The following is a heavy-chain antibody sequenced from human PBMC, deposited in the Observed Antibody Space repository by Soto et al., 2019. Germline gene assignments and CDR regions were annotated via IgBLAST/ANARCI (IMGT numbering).Heavy chain of an antibody. Sequence: PGGSLRLSCAGSGFTFSGYWMHWVRQAPGKGLVWVSRISSGASTTNYADSVKGRFTISRDNAKNTLYLQMDSLTAEDTAVYYCARGPSGWFGYDYWGQGTLVTVSS. CDR2: ISSGASTT. CDR1: GFTFSGYW. D-gene: IGHD6-19*01. CDR3: ARGPSGWFGYDY. J-gene: IGHJ4*02. V-gene: IGHV3-74*01.